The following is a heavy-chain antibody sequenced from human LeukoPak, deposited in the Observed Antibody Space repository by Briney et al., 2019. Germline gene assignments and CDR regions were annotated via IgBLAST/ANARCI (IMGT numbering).Heavy chain of an antibody. D-gene: IGHD2-15*01. CDR1: GFTFSSYS. CDR3: ARDPSSIVVVVAALDY. J-gene: IGHJ4*02. CDR2: ISSSSSYI. Sequence: GGSLRLSCAASGFTFSSYSMNWVRQAPGKGLEWVSSISSSSSYIYYADSVKGRFTISRDNSKNTLYLQMNSLRAEDTAVYYCARDPSSIVVVVAALDYWGQGTLVTVSS. V-gene: IGHV3-21*01.